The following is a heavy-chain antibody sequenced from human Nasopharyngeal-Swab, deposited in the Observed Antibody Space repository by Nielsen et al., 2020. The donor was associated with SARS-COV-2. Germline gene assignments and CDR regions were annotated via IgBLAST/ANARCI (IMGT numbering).Heavy chain of an antibody. CDR2: SSWNSGTL. J-gene: IGHJ4*02. V-gene: IGHV3-9*01. CDR3: AKGGRYDYDRSGHYHFDY. D-gene: IGHD3-22*01. CDR1: GFTFDDYA. Sequence: GGSLTLSCAASGFTFDDYAMHWVRQAPGKGLEWVSGSSWNSGTLGYAGSVKGRFTISRDNAKNSLYLQMNSLRAEDTALYYCAKGGRYDYDRSGHYHFDYWGQGTLVTVSS.